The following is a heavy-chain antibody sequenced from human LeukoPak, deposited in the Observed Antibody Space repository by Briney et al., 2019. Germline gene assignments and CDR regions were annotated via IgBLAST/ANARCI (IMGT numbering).Heavy chain of an antibody. J-gene: IGHJ4*02. CDR3: AKVLGYCSSTSCYGGYFDY. CDR2: ISGSGGST. V-gene: IGHV3-23*01. CDR1: GFTFSSYA. D-gene: IGHD2-2*01. Sequence: GGSLRLSCAASGFTFSSYAMSWVRQAPGKGLEWVSAISGSGGSTYYADYVKGRFTISRDNSKNTLYLQMNSLRAEDTAVYYCAKVLGYCSSTSCYGGYFDYWGQGTLVTVSS.